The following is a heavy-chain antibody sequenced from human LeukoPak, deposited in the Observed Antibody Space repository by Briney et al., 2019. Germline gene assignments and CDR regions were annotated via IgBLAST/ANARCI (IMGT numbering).Heavy chain of an antibody. CDR2: ISSSSSYI. V-gene: IGHV3-21*04. CDR3: AKDSGGATTGTFDI. Sequence: PGGSLRLSCAASGFTFSSYSMNWVRQAPGKGLEWVSSISSSSSYIYYADSVKGRFTISRDNAKNSLYLQMNSLRAEDTALYYCAKDSGGATTGTFDIWGQGTMVTVSS. D-gene: IGHD1-26*01. CDR1: GFTFSSYS. J-gene: IGHJ3*02.